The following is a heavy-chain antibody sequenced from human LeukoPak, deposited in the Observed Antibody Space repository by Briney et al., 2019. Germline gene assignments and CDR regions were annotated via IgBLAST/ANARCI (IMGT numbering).Heavy chain of an antibody. Sequence: ASVKVSCKASGYTFTNYDINWARQATGQGLEWMGWMNPNSGDTGYAQKFQGRVTMTRDTSISTAYMELTSLTSDDTAIFYCARTGMGGNVWIDSWGQGTLVTVSS. J-gene: IGHJ5*01. CDR3: ARTGMGGNVWIDS. V-gene: IGHV1-8*01. CDR1: GYTFTNYD. CDR2: MNPNSGDT. D-gene: IGHD1-26*01.